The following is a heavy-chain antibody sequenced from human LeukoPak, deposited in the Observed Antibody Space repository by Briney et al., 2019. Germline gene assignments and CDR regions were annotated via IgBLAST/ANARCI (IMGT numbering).Heavy chain of an antibody. Sequence: KPGGSLRLSCAASGFTFSDYYMSWLRQAPGKGLEWVSYISSSGSTIYYADSVKGRFTISRDNAKNSLYLQMNSLRAEDTAVYYCARERYSSSSSYFDYWGQGTLVTVSS. V-gene: IGHV3-11*04. CDR1: GFTFSDYY. J-gene: IGHJ4*02. D-gene: IGHD6-6*01. CDR3: ARERYSSSSSYFDY. CDR2: ISSSGSTI.